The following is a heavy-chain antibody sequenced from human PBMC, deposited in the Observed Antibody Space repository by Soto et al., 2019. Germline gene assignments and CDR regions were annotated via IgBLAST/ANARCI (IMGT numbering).Heavy chain of an antibody. V-gene: IGHV1-3*01. D-gene: IGHD5-18*01. CDR3: APHTLDTGMPSGY. J-gene: IGHJ4*02. Sequence: ASVKVSCKASGYTFTSYAMHWVRQAPGQRLEWMGWINAGNGNTKYSQKYQGRVTITRDTSASTAYMELSSLRSEDTAVYYCAPHTLDTGMPSGYWGQGTLVTVSS. CDR1: GYTFTSYA. CDR2: INAGNGNT.